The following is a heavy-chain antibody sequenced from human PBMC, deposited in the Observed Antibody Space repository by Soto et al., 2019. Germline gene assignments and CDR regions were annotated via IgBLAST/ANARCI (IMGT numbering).Heavy chain of an antibody. CDR2: IYDSGST. J-gene: IGHJ3*02. D-gene: IGHD1-7*01. Sequence: QVQLQESGPGLVKPSETLSLTCTVSGGSISSYYWSWIRQPPGKGLEWIGYIYDSGSTNYNPSLKSRLTISVDTSKNQFSLKLSSVTAADTAVYYCARDRELRDAFDIWGQGTMVTVSS. V-gene: IGHV4-59*01. CDR3: ARDRELRDAFDI. CDR1: GGSISSYY.